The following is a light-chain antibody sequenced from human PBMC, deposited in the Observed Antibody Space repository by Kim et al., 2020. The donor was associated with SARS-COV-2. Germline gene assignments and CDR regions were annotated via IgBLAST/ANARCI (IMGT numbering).Light chain of an antibody. CDR3: QQRSNWLMYS. CDR2: DAS. V-gene: IGKV3-11*01. J-gene: IGKJ2*03. Sequence: LSPGERATLSCRASQSISYYLAWYQQKPGQAPRLLIYDASNRATGIPARFSGSGSGTDFTLTISSLEPEDFAVYYCQQRSNWLMYSFGQGTKLEI. CDR1: QSISYY.